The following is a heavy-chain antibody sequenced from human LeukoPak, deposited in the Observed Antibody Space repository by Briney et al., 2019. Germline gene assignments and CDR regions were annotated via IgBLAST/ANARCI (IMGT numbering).Heavy chain of an antibody. CDR1: GFTLDDSA. V-gene: IGHV3-43*02. D-gene: IGHD5-18*01. J-gene: IGHJ4*02. CDR3: AKDRRIQLWLGFDY. CDR2: ISGDGDNT. Sequence: PGGSLRLSCVASGFTLDDSALHWVRQAPGKGLEWISLISGDGDNTYYADSVKGRFTISRDNSKNTLYLQMNSLRAEDTAVYYCAKDRRIQLWLGFDYWGQGTPVTVSS.